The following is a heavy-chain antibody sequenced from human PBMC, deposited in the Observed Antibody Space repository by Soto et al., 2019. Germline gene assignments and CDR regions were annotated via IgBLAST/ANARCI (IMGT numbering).Heavy chain of an antibody. D-gene: IGHD2-15*01. CDR2: ISGSGGST. V-gene: IGHV3-23*01. CDR1: GFTFSSYA. J-gene: IGHJ4*02. Sequence: GGSLRLSCAASGFTFSSYAMSWVRQAPGKRLEWVSAISGSGGSTYYADSVKGRFTISRDNSKNTLYLQMNSLRAEDTAVYYCAKTVVAATHFDYWGQGTLVTVSS. CDR3: AKTVVAATHFDY.